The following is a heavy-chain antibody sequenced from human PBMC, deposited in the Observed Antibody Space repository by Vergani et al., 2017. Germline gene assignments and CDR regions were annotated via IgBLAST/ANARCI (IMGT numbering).Heavy chain of an antibody. Sequence: QVQLQQWGAGLLKPSETLSLTCAVYGGSFSGYYWSWIRQPPGKGLEWIGEINHSGSTNYNPSLKSRVTISVDTSKNQFSLKLSSVTAADTAEYYCARRSGDIIPSNTFDYWGQGTLVTVSS. CDR3: ARRSGDIIPSNTFDY. D-gene: IGHD3-10*01. CDR1: GGSFSGYY. V-gene: IGHV4-34*01. CDR2: INHSGST. J-gene: IGHJ4*02.